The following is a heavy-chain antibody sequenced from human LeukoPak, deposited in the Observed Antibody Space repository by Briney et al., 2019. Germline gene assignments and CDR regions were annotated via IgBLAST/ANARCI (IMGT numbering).Heavy chain of an antibody. CDR1: GYTITGYY. V-gene: IGHV1-2*02. D-gene: IGHD3-22*01. J-gene: IGHJ4*02. CDR2: INPNSGGT. CDR3: ATEYYYDSSGIDY. Sequence: ASVKVSCKASGYTITGYYMHCVRQDPGQGLEWMGWINPNSGGTNYAQKFQGRVTMTEDTSTDTAYMELSSLRSEDTAVYYCATEYYYDSSGIDYWGQGTLVTVSS.